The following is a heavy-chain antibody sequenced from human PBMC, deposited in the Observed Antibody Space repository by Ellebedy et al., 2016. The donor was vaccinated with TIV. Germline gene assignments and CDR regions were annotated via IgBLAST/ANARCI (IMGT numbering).Heavy chain of an antibody. CDR2: MNPKSGTT. Sequence: ASVKVSCKASGYTFTGYYIHWMRRAPGQGLEWLGWMNPKSGTTGYAQKFQGRVTMTRDDSISTVYLELSSLTSEDTAVYYCARGSGSYSFWGQGTLVTVSS. J-gene: IGHJ1*01. D-gene: IGHD1-26*01. CDR3: ARGSGSYSF. CDR1: GYTFTGYY. V-gene: IGHV1-8*02.